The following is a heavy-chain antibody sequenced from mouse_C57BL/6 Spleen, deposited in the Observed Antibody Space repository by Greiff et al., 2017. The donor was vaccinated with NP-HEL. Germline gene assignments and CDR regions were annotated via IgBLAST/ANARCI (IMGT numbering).Heavy chain of an antibody. V-gene: IGHV1-61*01. CDR3: ARGDGYYVGDY. Sequence: QVQLQQPGAELVRPGSSVKLSCKASGYTFTSYWMDWVKQRPGQGLAWIGNIYPSDSETHYNQKFKDKATLTVDKSSSTAYMQLSSLTSEDSAVYYCARGDGYYVGDYWGQGTTLTVSS. J-gene: IGHJ2*01. CDR1: GYTFTSYW. CDR2: IYPSDSET. D-gene: IGHD2-3*01.